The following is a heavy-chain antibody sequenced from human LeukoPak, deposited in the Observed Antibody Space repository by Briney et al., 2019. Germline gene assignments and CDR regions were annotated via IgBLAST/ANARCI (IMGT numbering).Heavy chain of an antibody. J-gene: IGHJ4*02. D-gene: IGHD3-9*01. CDR2: IYTSGST. V-gene: IGHV4-4*07. CDR1: GGSIDSYH. Sequence: SETLSLTCTVSGGSIDSYHWSWIRHPAGRGLEWIGRIYTSGSTNYNPSLKSRVTMSVDTSKNQFSLKLSSVTAADTAVYYCARASSYDILTGYLYYFDYWGQGTLVTVSS. CDR3: ARASSYDILTGYLYYFDY.